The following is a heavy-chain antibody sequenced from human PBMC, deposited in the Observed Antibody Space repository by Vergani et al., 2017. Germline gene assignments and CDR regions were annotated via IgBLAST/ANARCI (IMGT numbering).Heavy chain of an antibody. CDR2: INHSCCST. Sequence: QVQLVQSGAEVKKPGASVKVSCKASGYPFTSYYMNWVRQAPGQGLEWMGIINHSCCSTSYAQKFQGRVNMTRDTSTSTVYMELSSLRSEDTAVYYCARAYQTMIVVGAFDIWGQGTMVTVSS. J-gene: IGHJ3*02. CDR3: ARAYQTMIVVGAFDI. CDR1: GYPFTSYY. D-gene: IGHD3-22*01. V-gene: IGHV1-46*01.